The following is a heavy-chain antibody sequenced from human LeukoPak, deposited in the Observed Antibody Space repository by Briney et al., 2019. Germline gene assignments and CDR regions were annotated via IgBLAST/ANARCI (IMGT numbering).Heavy chain of an antibody. V-gene: IGHV3-30*18. D-gene: IGHD1-26*01. Sequence: GGSLRLSCAASGFTFSTYGMHWVRQAPGKGLEWVALISSDGSNQYYADSVKGRFTISRDNSKNTLYLQMNSLRTEDTALYYCAKDVRGIVGSNPAPTVGYGGQGAVVTVSS. J-gene: IGHJ4*02. CDR3: AKDVRGIVGSNPAPTVGY. CDR2: ISSDGSNQ. CDR1: GFTFSTYG.